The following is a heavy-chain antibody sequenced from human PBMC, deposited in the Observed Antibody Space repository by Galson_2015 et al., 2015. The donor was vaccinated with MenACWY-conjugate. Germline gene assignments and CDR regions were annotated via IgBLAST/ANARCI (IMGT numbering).Heavy chain of an antibody. CDR2: TYYRSRWHN. Sequence: CAISGDSVSSNSAAWTWIRQSPSRGLEWLGRTYYRSRWHNDYAVSVKSRITINPDTSRNQLSLQLSPVTPEDTAVYYCARGVTRTSGTINWYFDFWGRGTLVTVSS. D-gene: IGHD6-13*01. CDR1: GDSVSSNSAA. J-gene: IGHJ2*01. V-gene: IGHV6-1*01. CDR3: ARGVTRTSGTINWYFDF.